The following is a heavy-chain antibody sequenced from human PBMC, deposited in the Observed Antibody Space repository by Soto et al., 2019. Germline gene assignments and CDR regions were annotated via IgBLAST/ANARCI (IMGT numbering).Heavy chain of an antibody. Sequence: PSETLSLTCIVSCAPISSDYWNWIRQPPGKGLEWIGYIYYSGSTNYNPSLKSRVTISVDTSKNQFSLNLSSVTAEDTAVCYCAREISQNRFDPWGQGTLVTVSS. CDR3: AREISQNRFDP. J-gene: IGHJ5*02. D-gene: IGHD3-16*02. CDR1: CAPISSDY. V-gene: IGHV4-59*01. CDR2: IYYSGST.